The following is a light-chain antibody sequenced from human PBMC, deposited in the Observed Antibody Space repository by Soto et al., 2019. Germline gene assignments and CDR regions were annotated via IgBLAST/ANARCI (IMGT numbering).Light chain of an antibody. Sequence: DIQMTQSPSSVSASVGDRITITCRASQSISSYLNWYQQKPGKAPKLLIYAASSLQSGVPSRFSGSGSGTDFTLTISSLQPEDFATYYCQQSYSTSCTFGQGTKLDIK. J-gene: IGKJ1*01. CDR3: QQSYSTSCT. CDR2: AAS. V-gene: IGKV1-39*01. CDR1: QSISSY.